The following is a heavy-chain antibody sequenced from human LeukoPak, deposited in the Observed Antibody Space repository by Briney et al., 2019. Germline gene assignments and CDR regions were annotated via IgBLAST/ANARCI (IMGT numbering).Heavy chain of an antibody. Sequence: PSETVCLTCTVSGGSIGTTKYYWGWVRQPRGRDREWIGSIYSSGNTYYNPSLQSRLTISVDTTKNQLSLKLTSATAADTSVYYCARHSGLRSPFDPWGQGTLVTVSS. CDR1: GGSIGTTKYY. CDR2: IYSSGNT. J-gene: IGHJ5*02. V-gene: IGHV4-39*01. CDR3: ARHSGLRSPFDP. D-gene: IGHD3-3*01.